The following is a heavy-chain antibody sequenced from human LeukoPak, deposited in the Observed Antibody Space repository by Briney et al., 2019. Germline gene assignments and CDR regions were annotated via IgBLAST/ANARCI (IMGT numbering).Heavy chain of an antibody. CDR3: AKGSSSPGDYFDY. V-gene: IGHV3-30*18. D-gene: IGHD1-26*01. Sequence: GGSLRLSCAASGFTFSSYGMHWVRQAPGKGLEWVAVISYDGSNKYYADSVKGRFTISRDNSKSTLYLQMNSLRAEDTAVYYCAKGSSSPGDYFDYWGQGTLVTVSS. J-gene: IGHJ4*02. CDR1: GFTFSSYG. CDR2: ISYDGSNK.